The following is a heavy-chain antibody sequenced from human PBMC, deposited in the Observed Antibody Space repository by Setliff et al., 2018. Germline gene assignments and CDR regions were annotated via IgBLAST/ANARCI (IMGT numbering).Heavy chain of an antibody. V-gene: IGHV3-49*04. D-gene: IGHD3-3*01. CDR2: IRSKAYGGTT. J-gene: IGHJ6*03. CDR1: GFTFGDYA. Sequence: GGSLRLSCTASGFTFGDYAMSWVRQAPGKGLEWVGFIRSKAYGGTTEYASSVKGRFTISRDDSKSIAYLQMNSLKTEDTAVYYCTREASVDFWSGYPYYYYMDVWGKGTTVTVS. CDR3: TREASVDFWSGYPYYYYMDV.